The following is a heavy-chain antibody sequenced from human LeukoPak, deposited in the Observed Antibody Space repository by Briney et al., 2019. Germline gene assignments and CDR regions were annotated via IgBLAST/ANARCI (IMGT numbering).Heavy chain of an antibody. Sequence: GGALGLSCGAFGFNFSSYAMSWVRQAPGKGLEWVSGISGSGGSTYYADFLKGRFTISRDNSKNTLYLQMNSLRAEDTGEYSCAKRYGSGSYYNDWGRGTLVTVSS. CDR1: GFNFSSYA. CDR2: ISGSGGST. J-gene: IGHJ4*02. D-gene: IGHD3-10*01. CDR3: AKRYGSGSYYND. V-gene: IGHV3-23*01.